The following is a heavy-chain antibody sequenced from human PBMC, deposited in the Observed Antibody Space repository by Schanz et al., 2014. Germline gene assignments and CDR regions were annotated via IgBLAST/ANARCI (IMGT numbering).Heavy chain of an antibody. CDR1: EYSFTSYS. J-gene: IGHJ4*02. CDR2: INTGSGDT. D-gene: IGHD5-12*01. CDR3: ARGIGGYGANNYFDY. V-gene: IGHV1-3*04. Sequence: QVHLVQSGAEVKRPEASVKVSCKASEYSFTSYSMHWVRQAPGQRLEWMGWINTGSGDTKYSQNFQGRVTITRDTSASTAYMELSSLRSEDTAVYSCARGIGGYGANNYFDYWGQGTLGTVSS.